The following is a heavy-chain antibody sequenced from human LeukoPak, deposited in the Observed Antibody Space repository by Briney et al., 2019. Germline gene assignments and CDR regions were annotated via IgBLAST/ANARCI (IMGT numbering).Heavy chain of an antibody. CDR1: GYTFTGYY. CDR2: INPNSGGT. CDR3: ARADWAFVELLAYYMDV. D-gene: IGHD3-10*01. J-gene: IGHJ6*03. Sequence: GASVKLSCEASGYTFTGYYMHWVRQAPGQGLEWMGRINPNSGGTNYAQKFQGRLTMTRDTSNSTAYMELSRLRSDDTAVYYCARADWAFVELLAYYMDVWGKGTTVTVSS. V-gene: IGHV1-2*06.